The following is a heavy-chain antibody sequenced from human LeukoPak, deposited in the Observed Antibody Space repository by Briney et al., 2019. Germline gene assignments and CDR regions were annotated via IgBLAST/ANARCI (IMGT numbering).Heavy chain of an antibody. CDR2: ISGKSNNI. Sequence: PGGSLRLSCAASGFTFSNYNMNWVRRAPGKGLEWVSSISGKSNNIYYADSVKGRFTISRDNTKNSLYLQMNSLRAEDTAMYYCVIIPNSANFPNWFDSWGQGTLVTVSS. D-gene: IGHD4/OR15-4a*01. CDR1: GFTFSNYN. V-gene: IGHV3-21*01. CDR3: VIIPNSANFPNWFDS. J-gene: IGHJ5*01.